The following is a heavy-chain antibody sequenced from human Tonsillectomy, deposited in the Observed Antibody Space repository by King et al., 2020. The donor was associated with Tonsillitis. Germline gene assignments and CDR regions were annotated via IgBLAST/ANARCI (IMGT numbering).Heavy chain of an antibody. D-gene: IGHD3-22*01. CDR2: ISSGSSYI. J-gene: IGHJ4*02. V-gene: IGHV3-21*01. CDR3: AHLVISDY. CDR1: GFTFSSYT. Sequence: VQLVESGGGLVKPGGSLRLSCAASGFTFSSYTMIWVRQAPGKGLEWVSSISSGSSYIYYADSVRGRFTISRDIAKNSLYLQMNSLRAEDTAVYYCAHLVISDYWGQGTLVTVSS.